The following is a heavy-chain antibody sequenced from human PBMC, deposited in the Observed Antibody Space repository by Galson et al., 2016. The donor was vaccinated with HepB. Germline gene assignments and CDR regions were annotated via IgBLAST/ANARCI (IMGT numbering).Heavy chain of an antibody. D-gene: IGHD3-10*01. CDR1: GGSISSGSYF. CDR3: AVWFGDVND. V-gene: IGHV4-61*02. J-gene: IGHJ4*02. Sequence: TLSLTCTVSGGSISSGSYFCNWIRQPAGKGLEWIGSMFTSGNSNYNPSLKSRVTISLDTSKNQFFLKVCSVTAADTAEYYCAVWFGDVNDWGQGILVTVSS. CDR2: MFTSGNS.